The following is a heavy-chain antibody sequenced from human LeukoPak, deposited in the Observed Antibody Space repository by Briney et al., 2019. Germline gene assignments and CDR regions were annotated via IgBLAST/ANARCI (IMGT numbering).Heavy chain of an antibody. D-gene: IGHD6-19*01. V-gene: IGHV3-9*01. J-gene: IGHJ4*02. CDR3: AKGGSSGPSNYFDY. CDR1: SSGDYY. CDR2: ISWNSGSI. Sequence: SSGDYYWSWIRQPPGKGLEWVSGISWNSGSIGYADSVKGRFTISRDNAKNSLYLQMNSLRAEDTALYYCAKGGSSGPSNYFDYWGQGTLVTVSS.